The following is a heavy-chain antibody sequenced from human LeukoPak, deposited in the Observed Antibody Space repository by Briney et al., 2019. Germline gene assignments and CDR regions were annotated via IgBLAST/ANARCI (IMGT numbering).Heavy chain of an antibody. CDR1: GFTFSSYS. CDR2: ISSSSSYI. CDR3: AKGSYYDSSGSFYFDY. V-gene: IGHV3-21*04. Sequence: GGSLRLSCAASGFTFSSYSMNWVRQAPGKGLEWVSSISSSSSYIYYADSVKGRFTISRDNAKNTLYVQVNSLGTEDTAAYYCAKGSYYDSSGSFYFDYWGQGTLVTISS. J-gene: IGHJ4*02. D-gene: IGHD3-22*01.